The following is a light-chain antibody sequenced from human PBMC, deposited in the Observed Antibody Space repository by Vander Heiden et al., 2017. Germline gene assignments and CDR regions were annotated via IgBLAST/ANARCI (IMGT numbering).Light chain of an antibody. J-gene: IGKJ1*01. CDR2: WAS. Sequence: VMTQSQAPLTVSLCEMATINCKSSQSPSYATNSRSRLAWYQQKPGQPPKLLIYWASTRQSGVPDRFSGSGSGTDFTLTISSLEAEDVAVYYCQQYYSSPWTFGQGTQLEIK. CDR3: QQYYSSPWT. V-gene: IGKV4-1*01. CDR1: QSPSYATNSRSR.